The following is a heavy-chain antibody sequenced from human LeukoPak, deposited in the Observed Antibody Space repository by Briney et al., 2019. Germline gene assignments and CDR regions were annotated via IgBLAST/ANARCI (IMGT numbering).Heavy chain of an antibody. J-gene: IGHJ4*02. CDR2: INHSGST. V-gene: IGHV4-34*01. Sequence: SETLSLTXAVYGGSFSGYYWSWIRQPPGKGLEWIGEINHSGSTNYNPSLKSRVTISVDTSKNQSSLKLSSVTAADAAVYYCARAKGYSSSWYSYWGQGTLVTVSS. D-gene: IGHD6-13*01. CDR1: GGSFSGYY. CDR3: ARAKGYSSSWYSY.